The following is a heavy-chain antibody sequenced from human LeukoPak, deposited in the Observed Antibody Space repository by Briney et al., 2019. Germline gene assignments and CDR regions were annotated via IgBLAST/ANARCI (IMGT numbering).Heavy chain of an antibody. CDR3: ARAAPSEALGMDV. Sequence: ASVKVSCKASGYTFTSYYMHWVRQAPGQGLEWMGRINPNSGGTNYAQKFQGRVTMTRDTSISTAYMELSRLRSDDTAVYYCARAAPSEALGMDVWGQGTTVTVSS. CDR1: GYTFTSYY. J-gene: IGHJ6*02. CDR2: INPNSGGT. V-gene: IGHV1-2*06.